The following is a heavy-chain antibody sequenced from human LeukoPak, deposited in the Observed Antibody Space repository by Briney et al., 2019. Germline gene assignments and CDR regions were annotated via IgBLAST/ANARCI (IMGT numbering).Heavy chain of an antibody. CDR3: ARSHDHLWGNYPDY. V-gene: IGHV4/OR15-8*01. Sequence: SETLSLTCDVSGGSIDSTNWWNWVRQPPGKGLEWIGEIHHDGRINYNPSLKSRVTLSVDKSKDQFSLRLNSVTAADTAMYYCARSHDHLWGNYPDYWGQGTLVTVSS. CDR1: GGSIDSTNW. D-gene: IGHD3-16*02. CDR2: IHHDGRI. J-gene: IGHJ4*02.